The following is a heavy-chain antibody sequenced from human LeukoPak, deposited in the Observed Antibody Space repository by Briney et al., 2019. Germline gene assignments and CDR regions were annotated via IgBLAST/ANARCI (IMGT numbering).Heavy chain of an antibody. CDR1: GFTFKEYG. Sequence: GGSLRLSCAASGFTFKEYGMSWVRQAPGKGLEWVSTINENARNTHYADSVQGRFTISRDNSKNTLLLQMNSLRVDDMALYYCTKGDGGWYPIDYWGQGTLVIVSS. V-gene: IGHV3-23*01. D-gene: IGHD6-19*01. CDR2: INENARNT. CDR3: TKGDGGWYPIDY. J-gene: IGHJ4*02.